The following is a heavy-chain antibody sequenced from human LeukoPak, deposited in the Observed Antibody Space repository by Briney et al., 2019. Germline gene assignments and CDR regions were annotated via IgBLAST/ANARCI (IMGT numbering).Heavy chain of an antibody. Sequence: SETLSLTCTVSGGSISSYYWSWIRQPAGKGLEWIGRIYTSGSTNYNPSLKSRVTMSVDTSKNQFSLKLRSVTAADTAVYYCARTTEGYCRGRSCYSYYYYMDVWGKGTTVTVSS. CDR1: GGSISSYY. J-gene: IGHJ6*03. D-gene: IGHD2-15*01. V-gene: IGHV4-4*07. CDR2: IYTSGST. CDR3: ARTTEGYCRGRSCYSYYYYMDV.